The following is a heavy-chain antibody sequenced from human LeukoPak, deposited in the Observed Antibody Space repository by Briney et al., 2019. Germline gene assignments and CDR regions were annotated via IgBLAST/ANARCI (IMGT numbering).Heavy chain of an antibody. V-gene: IGHV3-11*06. CDR1: GFTFSDHY. Sequence: GGSLRLSCAASGFTFSDHYMSWIRQAPGKGLEWISYISPTTSYTNYYADSVKGRFTISRDDAKKSLYLQMNSLRDEDTAVYYCARGHYGLDVWGQGTTVTVSS. CDR3: ARGHYGLDV. J-gene: IGHJ6*02. CDR2: ISPTTSYT.